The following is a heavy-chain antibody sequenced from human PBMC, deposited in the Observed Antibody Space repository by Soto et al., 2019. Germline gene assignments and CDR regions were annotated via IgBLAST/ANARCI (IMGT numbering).Heavy chain of an antibody. CDR3: ARETLSFGSALDV. V-gene: IGHV3-43*01. J-gene: IGHJ6*02. CDR1: GFRFDDYN. CDR2: ITWNGGNT. D-gene: IGHD3-3*01. Sequence: PGGSLRLSCAASGFRFDDYNMHWVRQAPGKGLEWVSLITWNGGNTYYADSVKGRFTISRDGTTQSVFLQMTSLKREDTGLYYCARETLSFGSALDVWGQGTTVTFSS.